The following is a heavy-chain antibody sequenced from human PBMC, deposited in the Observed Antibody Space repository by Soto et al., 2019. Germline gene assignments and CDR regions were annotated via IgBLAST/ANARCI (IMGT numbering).Heavy chain of an antibody. CDR1: GYTFTSYD. J-gene: IGHJ6*02. CDR2: MNPNSGNT. CDR3: ARYAKVLRFLQNYYYYGMDV. V-gene: IGHV1-8*01. Sequence: ASVKVSCKASGYTFTSYDINWVRQATGQGLEWMGWMNPNSGNTGYAQKFQGRVTMTRNTSISTAYMELSSLRSEDTAVYYCARYAKVLRFLQNYYYYGMDVCGQGTTVTVSS. D-gene: IGHD3-3*01.